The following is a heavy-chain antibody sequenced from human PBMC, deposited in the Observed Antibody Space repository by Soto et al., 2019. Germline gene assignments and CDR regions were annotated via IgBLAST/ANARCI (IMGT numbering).Heavy chain of an antibody. D-gene: IGHD1-26*01. CDR3: ARKSLARLDH. V-gene: IGHV1-69*09. J-gene: IGHJ1*01. CDR2: TNPASQLR. Sequence: QVVLLQSGTEVKRPVDSVKVSCKASGVPLNRSGFSWVRQAPGRGLEGVGRTNPASQLRNYEQSLQGRVTITADTSTTTAYMELSGVKYEYPACYCCARKSLARLDHWGQGTLVTVSS. CDR1: GVPLNRSG.